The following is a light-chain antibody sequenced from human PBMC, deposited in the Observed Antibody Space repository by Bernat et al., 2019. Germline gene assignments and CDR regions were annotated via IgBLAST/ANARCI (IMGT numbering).Light chain of an antibody. J-gene: IGLJ3*02. V-gene: IGLV2-8*01. CDR3: SSYTSSSTWV. CDR2: EVT. Sequence: QSALTQPPSASGSPGQSVTISCTGTSSDVGGYNYVSWYQQHPGKAPKLMIYEVTKRPSGVPDRFSGSKSGNTASPTISGLQAEDEADYYCSSYTSSSTWVFGAGTKLTVL. CDR1: SSDVGGYNY.